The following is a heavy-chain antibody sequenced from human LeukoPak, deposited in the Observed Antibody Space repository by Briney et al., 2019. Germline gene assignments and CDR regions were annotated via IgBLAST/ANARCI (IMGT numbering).Heavy chain of an antibody. CDR2: ISSSSSYI. CDR3: ARPLSIHYAFDI. Sequence: PGGSLRLSCAASGFTFSVSWMNWVRQAPGKGLEWVSSISSSSSYIYYADSVKGRFTISRDNAKNSLYLQMNSLRAEDTAVYYCARPLSIHYAFDIWGQGTMVTVSS. D-gene: IGHD3-3*02. CDR1: GFTFSVSW. V-gene: IGHV3-21*01. J-gene: IGHJ3*02.